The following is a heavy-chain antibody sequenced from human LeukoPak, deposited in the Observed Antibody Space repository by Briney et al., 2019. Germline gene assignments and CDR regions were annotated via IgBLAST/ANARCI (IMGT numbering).Heavy chain of an antibody. Sequence: GGSLRLSCAASGFTFSSYAMSWVRQAPGKGLEWVSGISGSGGSTYYADSVKGRFTISRDNSKNTLYLQMNSLRADDTAMYLCAKGRDGSNQAPLWGQGTLVTVSS. J-gene: IGHJ4*02. V-gene: IGHV3-23*01. CDR3: AKGRDGSNQAPL. CDR1: GFTFSSYA. D-gene: IGHD5-24*01. CDR2: ISGSGGST.